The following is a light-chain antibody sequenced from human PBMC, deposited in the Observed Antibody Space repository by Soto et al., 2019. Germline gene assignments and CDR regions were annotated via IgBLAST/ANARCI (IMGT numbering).Light chain of an antibody. V-gene: IGLV2-14*03. CDR3: SSYTSGSTPYV. Sequence: QSALTQPASVSGSPGQSITVSCTGNSRDVGAYDYVSWFQQYPGKAPKLMIYDVTDRPSGVSDRFFGSKSGNTASLTISGLQAEDEADYYCSSYTSGSTPYVFGTGTKVT. CDR2: DVT. CDR1: SRDVGAYDY. J-gene: IGLJ1*01.